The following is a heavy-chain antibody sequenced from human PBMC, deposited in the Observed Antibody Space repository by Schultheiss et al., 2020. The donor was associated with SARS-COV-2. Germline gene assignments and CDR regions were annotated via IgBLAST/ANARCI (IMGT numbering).Heavy chain of an antibody. V-gene: IGHV1-18*01. J-gene: IGHJ4*02. CDR2: ISAYNGNT. CDR1: GGTFSSYG. Sequence: ASVKVSCKASGGTFSSYGISWVRQAPGQGLEWMGWISAYNGNTNYAQKLQGRVTMTTDTSTSTAYMELRSLRSDDTAVYYCARDDRYCSGGSCYPGDYWGQGTLVTVSS. D-gene: IGHD2-15*01. CDR3: ARDDRYCSGGSCYPGDY.